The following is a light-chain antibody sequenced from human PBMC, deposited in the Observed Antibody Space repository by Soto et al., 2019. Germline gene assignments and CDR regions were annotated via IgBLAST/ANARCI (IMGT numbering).Light chain of an antibody. CDR1: QSISNF. CDR3: QQSYSSPAFT. J-gene: IGKJ3*01. Sequence: DIRMTQSPSSLSASVGDRVSITCRASQSISNFLNWYQQKPGKAPKLLIYAASNLHSGVPSRYSGSGSGTEFTLTITSVQPEDFATYYCQQSYSSPAFTFGPGTKVDVK. V-gene: IGKV1-39*01. CDR2: AAS.